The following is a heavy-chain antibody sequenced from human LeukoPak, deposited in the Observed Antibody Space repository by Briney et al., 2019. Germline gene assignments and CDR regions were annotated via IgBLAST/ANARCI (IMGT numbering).Heavy chain of an antibody. CDR2: IYHSGST. D-gene: IGHD1-26*01. J-gene: IGHJ4*02. Sequence: PSETLSLTCAVFSGSISSSNWWSWVRQPPGQGLGRIGEIYHSGSTNCNPSLKSRVTISVDKSKNQFSLKLSSVTAADTAVYYCARGRGGSYFEPFGYWGQGTLVTVS. CDR1: SGSISSSNW. CDR3: ARGRGGSYFEPFGY. V-gene: IGHV4-4*02.